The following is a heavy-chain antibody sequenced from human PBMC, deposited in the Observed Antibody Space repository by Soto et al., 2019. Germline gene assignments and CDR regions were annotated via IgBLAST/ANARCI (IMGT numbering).Heavy chain of an antibody. Sequence: SVKVSCKASGGTFSSYAISWVRQAPGQGLEWMGGIIPIFGTANYAQKFQGRVTITADKSTSTAYMELGSLRSEDTAVYYCARDHHVWGRYRYYGMDVWGQGTTVTVSS. CDR3: ARDHHVWGRYRYYGMDV. D-gene: IGHD3-16*02. V-gene: IGHV1-69*06. CDR2: IIPIFGTA. CDR1: GGTFSSYA. J-gene: IGHJ6*02.